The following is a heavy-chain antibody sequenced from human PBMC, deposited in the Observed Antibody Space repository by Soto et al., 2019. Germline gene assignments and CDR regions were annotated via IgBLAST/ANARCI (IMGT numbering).Heavy chain of an antibody. J-gene: IGHJ5*02. D-gene: IGHD2-2*01. CDR1: GYVFIGYY. CDR2: INPNSGGT. Sequence: QVQLVQSGAEVKKPGASVEVSCKASGYVFIGYYIHWVRQAPGQGLEWMGWINPNSGGTNYAQKFQGRVTMTRDTSISTVSMDLSSLRSDDTAVYYCARVFCSTITCSGWFDPWGQGTLVTVSS. CDR3: ARVFCSTITCSGWFDP. V-gene: IGHV1-2*02.